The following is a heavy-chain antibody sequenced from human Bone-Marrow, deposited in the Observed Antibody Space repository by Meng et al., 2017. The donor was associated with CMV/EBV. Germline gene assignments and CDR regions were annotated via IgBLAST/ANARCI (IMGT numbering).Heavy chain of an antibody. Sequence: CKASGGNFSSYAISWVRQAPGQGLEWMGGITPIFGTANYAQKFQGRVTITTDESTSTAYMELSSLRSEDTAVYYCARERIAAPHFDYWGQGTLVTVSS. CDR3: ARERIAAPHFDY. D-gene: IGHD6-6*01. CDR2: ITPIFGTA. V-gene: IGHV1-69*05. CDR1: GGNFSSYA. J-gene: IGHJ4*02.